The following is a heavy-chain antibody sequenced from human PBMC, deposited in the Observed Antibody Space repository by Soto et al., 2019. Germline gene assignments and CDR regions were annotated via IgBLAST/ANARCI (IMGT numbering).Heavy chain of an antibody. J-gene: IGHJ4*02. CDR1: GFTFSDYY. V-gene: IGHV3-11*06. Sequence: PGGSLRLSCAASGFTFSDYYMSWIRQAPGKGLEWVSYISSSSSYTNYADSVKGRFTISRDNAKNSLYLQMNSLRAEDTAVYYCAREWANYDTLTGELDYWGQGTQVTVSS. D-gene: IGHD3-9*01. CDR3: AREWANYDTLTGELDY. CDR2: ISSSSSYT.